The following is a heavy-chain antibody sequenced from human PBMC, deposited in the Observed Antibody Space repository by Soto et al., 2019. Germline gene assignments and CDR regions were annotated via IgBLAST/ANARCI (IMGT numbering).Heavy chain of an antibody. Sequence: PSETLSLTCAVYGGSFSGYSWTWIRQPPGTGLEWIGEINHSGSTNYNPSLKSRVTISVDTSKNQFSLKLTSVTAADTAVYYCARRRYYDSSGYSLWYFDYWGQGTLVTVSS. D-gene: IGHD3-22*01. J-gene: IGHJ4*02. CDR2: INHSGST. CDR1: GGSFSGYS. CDR3: ARRRYYDSSGYSLWYFDY. V-gene: IGHV4-34*01.